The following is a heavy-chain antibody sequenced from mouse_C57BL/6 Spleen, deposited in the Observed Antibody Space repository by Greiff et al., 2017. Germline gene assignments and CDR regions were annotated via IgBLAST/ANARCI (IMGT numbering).Heavy chain of an antibody. D-gene: IGHD4-1*01. CDR1: GYTFTSYW. CDR3: AITVPYAMDY. V-gene: IGHV1-55*01. Sequence: QVQLQQSGAELVKPGASVKMSCKASGYTFTSYWITSVKQRPGQGLEWIGDIYPGSGSTNYNEKFKSKATLTVDTSSSTAYMQLSSLTSEDSAVYYCAITVPYAMDYWGQGTSVTVSS. CDR2: IYPGSGST. J-gene: IGHJ4*01.